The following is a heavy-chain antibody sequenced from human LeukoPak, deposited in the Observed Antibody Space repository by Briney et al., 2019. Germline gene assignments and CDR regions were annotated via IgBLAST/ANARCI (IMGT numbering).Heavy chain of an antibody. V-gene: IGHV3-15*01. CDR1: GFTFSNAW. CDR3: TTPYNYDSSGYPGD. D-gene: IGHD3-22*01. CDR2: IKSKTDGGTT. Sequence: PGGSLRLSCAASGFTFSNAWMSWVRQAPGKGLEWVGRIKSKTDGGTTDYAAPVKGRFIISRDDSKNTLYLQMNSLKTEDTAVYYCTTPYNYDSSGYPGDWGQGTLVTVSS. J-gene: IGHJ4*02.